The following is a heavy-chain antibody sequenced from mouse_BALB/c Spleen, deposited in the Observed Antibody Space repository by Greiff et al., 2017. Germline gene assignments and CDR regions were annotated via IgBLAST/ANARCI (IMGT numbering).Heavy chain of an antibody. CDR3: ARESSYTTLVATDYWYFDV. D-gene: IGHD1-1*01. V-gene: IGHV2-6-7*01. Sequence: VKLMESGPGLVAPSQSLSITCTVSGFSLTGYGVNWVRQPPGKGLEWLGMIWGDGSTDYNSALKSRLSISKDNSKSQVFLKMNSLQTDDTARYYCARESSYTTLVATDYWYFDVWGAGTTVTVSS. CDR1: GFSLTGYG. J-gene: IGHJ1*01. CDR2: IWGDGST.